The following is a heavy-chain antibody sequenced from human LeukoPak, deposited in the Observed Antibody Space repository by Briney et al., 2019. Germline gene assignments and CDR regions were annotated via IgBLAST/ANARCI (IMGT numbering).Heavy chain of an antibody. CDR1: GFTFSSYW. CDR2: IKKDGSEK. Sequence: PGGSLRLSCAASGFTFSSYWMNWVRQAPRKGLEWVANIKKDGSEKYYVDSVKGRFTISRDNAKNSLYLQMNSLRAEDTAVYYCAKEAADYYGSGSYADAFDIWGQGTMVTVSS. V-gene: IGHV3-7*01. D-gene: IGHD3-10*01. CDR3: AKEAADYYGSGSYADAFDI. J-gene: IGHJ3*02.